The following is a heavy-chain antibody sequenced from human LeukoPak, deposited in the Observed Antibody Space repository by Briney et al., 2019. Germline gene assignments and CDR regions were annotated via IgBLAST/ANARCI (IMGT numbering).Heavy chain of an antibody. CDR2: INPNSGGT. CDR3: ARTYYYDSSPFDY. Sequence: ASVKVSCKASGYTFTGYYMHWVRQAPGQGLEWMGWINPNSGGTNYAQKFQGRVTMTRDMSTSTVYMELSSLRSEDTAVYYCARTYYYDSSPFDYWGQGTLVTVSS. CDR1: GYTFTGYY. J-gene: IGHJ4*02. V-gene: IGHV1-2*02. D-gene: IGHD3-22*01.